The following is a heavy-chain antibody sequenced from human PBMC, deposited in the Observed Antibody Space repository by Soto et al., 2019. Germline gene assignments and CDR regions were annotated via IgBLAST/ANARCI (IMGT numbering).Heavy chain of an antibody. V-gene: IGHV1-18*01. CDR3: ARGRFGVVPRPDAFDI. CDR2: ISAYNGNT. Sequence: ASVKVSCKDSGYTITSYGISWVRQAPEQGLEWMGWISAYNGNTNYAQKLQGRVTMTTDTSTSTAYMELRSLRSDDTAVYYCARGRFGVVPRPDAFDIWGQGTMVTVSS. J-gene: IGHJ3*02. CDR1: GYTITSYG. D-gene: IGHD3-3*01.